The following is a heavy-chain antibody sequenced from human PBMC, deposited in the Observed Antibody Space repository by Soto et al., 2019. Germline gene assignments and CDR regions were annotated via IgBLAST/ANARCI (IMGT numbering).Heavy chain of an antibody. Sequence: QLQLQESGPGLVEPSETLSLTCTVSGGSISSSSYYWGWIRQPPGKGLEWIGRNYYSGSTYSHPSLKSRVTISVDTSKNQFSLKLSAVTAADTAVYYCARRGSSGWYSGWFDPWGQGTLVTVSS. CDR2: NYYSGST. V-gene: IGHV4-39*01. CDR3: ARRGSSGWYSGWFDP. D-gene: IGHD6-19*01. J-gene: IGHJ5*02. CDR1: GGSISSSSYY.